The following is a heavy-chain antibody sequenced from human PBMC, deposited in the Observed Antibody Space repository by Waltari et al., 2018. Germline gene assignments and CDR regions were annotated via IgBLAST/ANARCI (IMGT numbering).Heavy chain of an antibody. D-gene: IGHD6-13*01. Sequence: QLQLQESGPGLVKPSETLSLTCTVSGGSISSSSYYWGWIRQPPGKGLEWIGSIYYMGCTDYNPSLKSRFTISGDTSKNQFSLKLSSVTAADTAVYYCARHLGYSSSWYLGFFLGWFDPWGQGTLVTVSS. CDR1: GGSISSSSYY. CDR3: ARHLGYSSSWYLGFFLGWFDP. V-gene: IGHV4-39*07. CDR2: IYYMGCT. J-gene: IGHJ5*02.